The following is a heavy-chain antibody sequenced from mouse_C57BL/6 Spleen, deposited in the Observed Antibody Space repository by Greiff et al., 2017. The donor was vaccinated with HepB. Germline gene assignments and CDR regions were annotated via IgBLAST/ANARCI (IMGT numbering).Heavy chain of an antibody. CDR2: MYPRSGNT. D-gene: IGHD1-1*01. CDR1: GYTFTSYG. V-gene: IGHV1-81*01. Sequence: QVQLQQSGAELARPGASVKLSCKASGYTFTSYGISWVKQRTGQGLEWIGEMYPRSGNTYYNEKFQGQATLTADKSSSTAYMELRSLTSEDSAVYFCARCGSSEDWYFDVWGTGTTGTVSS. CDR3: ARCGSSEDWYFDV. J-gene: IGHJ1*03.